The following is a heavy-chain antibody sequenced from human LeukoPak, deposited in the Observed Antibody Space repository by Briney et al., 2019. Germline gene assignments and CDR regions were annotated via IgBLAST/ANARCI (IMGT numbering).Heavy chain of an antibody. CDR1: GFTFDDSV. Sequence: GGSLRLSCAASGFTFDDSVMSWVRQAPGKGLEWVAVISYDGSNKYYADSVKGRFTISRDNSKNTLYLQMNSLRAEDTAVYYCARGYCSGGSCYPLYYFDYWGQGTLVTVSS. CDR3: ARGYCSGGSCYPLYYFDY. V-gene: IGHV3-30*03. J-gene: IGHJ4*02. D-gene: IGHD2-15*01. CDR2: ISYDGSNK.